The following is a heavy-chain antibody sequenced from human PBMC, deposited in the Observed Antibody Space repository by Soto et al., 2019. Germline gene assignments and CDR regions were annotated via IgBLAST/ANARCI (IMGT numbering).Heavy chain of an antibody. Sequence: EVQLLESGGGLVQPGGSLRLSCAASGFTFSSYAMSWVRQAPGKGLEWVSVISGIGGSTYYADSVKGRFTISRDNSKNTLYLQMNSLRAEDTAIYYCAQDRWGRLDNWGQGTLVTVSS. CDR1: GFTFSSYA. CDR2: ISGIGGST. V-gene: IGHV3-23*01. J-gene: IGHJ4*02. D-gene: IGHD3-16*01. CDR3: AQDRWGRLDN.